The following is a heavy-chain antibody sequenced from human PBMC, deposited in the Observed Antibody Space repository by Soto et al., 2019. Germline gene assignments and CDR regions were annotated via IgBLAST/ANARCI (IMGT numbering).Heavy chain of an antibody. CDR3: ARENYYALDY. D-gene: IGHD3-10*01. CDR1: SGSISSYN. J-gene: IGHJ4*02. V-gene: IGHV4-59*01. CDR2: INYSGST. Sequence: SETLSLTCTVSSGSISSYNGNWVRQPPGKGLEWIGFINYSGSTHYNPSLKSRVTISLDTSKNQFSLKLNSVTAADTAVYYCARENYYALDYWGPGTPVTVSS.